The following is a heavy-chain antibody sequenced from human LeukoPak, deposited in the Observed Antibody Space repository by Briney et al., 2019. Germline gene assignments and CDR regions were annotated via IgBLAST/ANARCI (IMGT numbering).Heavy chain of an antibody. CDR2: IKQDGSDK. V-gene: IGHV3-7*01. Sequence: PGGSLRLSCVASGFTFSNYYMNWVRQAPGKGLEWVANIKQDGSDKYYLDSVKGRFTISRDNAKNSLYLQMNSLRVEDTAVYYCARMRGWSFDYWGQGALVTASS. J-gene: IGHJ4*02. CDR1: GFTFSNYY. D-gene: IGHD3-22*01. CDR3: ARMRGWSFDY.